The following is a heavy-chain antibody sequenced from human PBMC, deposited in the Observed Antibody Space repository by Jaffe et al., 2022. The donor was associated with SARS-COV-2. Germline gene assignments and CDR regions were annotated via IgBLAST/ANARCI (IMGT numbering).Heavy chain of an antibody. CDR3: VRPSKYTGDYYLIDY. J-gene: IGHJ4*02. V-gene: IGHV2-26*01. Sequence: QVTLKESGPVLVRPTETLTLTCTVSGFSLTNPRLGVSWIRQPPGRALEWLAHIFSIDDKSYSTSLKSRLTISKDISKSQVVLTMTNMDPVDTATYYCVRPSKYTGDYYLIDYWGQGTLVTVSS. D-gene: IGHD2-21*02. CDR1: GFSLTNPRLG. CDR2: IFSIDDK.